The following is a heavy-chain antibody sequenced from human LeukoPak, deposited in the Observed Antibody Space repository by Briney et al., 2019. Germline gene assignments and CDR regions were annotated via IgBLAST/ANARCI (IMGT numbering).Heavy chain of an antibody. V-gene: IGHV4-59*01. D-gene: IGHD1-26*01. J-gene: IGHJ3*02. CDR1: GGSISSYY. CDR2: IYYSGST. CDR3: ARDELLDAFDI. Sequence: SETLSLTCTVSGGSISSYYWSWIRQPPGKGLEWIGYIYYSGSTNYNPSLKSRVTISVDTSKNQFSLKLSSVTAADTAVYYCARDELLDAFDIWGQGTMVTVS.